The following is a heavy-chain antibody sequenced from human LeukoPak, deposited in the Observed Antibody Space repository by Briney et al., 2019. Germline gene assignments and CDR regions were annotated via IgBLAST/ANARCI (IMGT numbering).Heavy chain of an antibody. CDR2: INIYKGKT. CDR1: GYSFTNYG. CDR3: AREEALVLHAFDI. V-gene: IGHV1-18*01. Sequence: ASVKVSCKASGYSFTNYGITWVRQAPGQRPEWMGWINIYKGKTDYVQKFQDRVTMTTDTSTSTAYMELRSLRSDDTAVYYCAREEALVLHAFDIWGQGTMVTVSS. J-gene: IGHJ3*02.